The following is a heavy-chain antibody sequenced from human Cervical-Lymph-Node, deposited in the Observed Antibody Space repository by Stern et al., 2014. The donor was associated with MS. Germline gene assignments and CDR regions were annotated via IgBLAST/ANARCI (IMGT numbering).Heavy chain of an antibody. CDR3: ATANYEFGYYGMDV. D-gene: IGHD3-3*01. V-gene: IGHV3-9*01. CDR1: GFAFDDYA. CDR2: MSWSGTKI. J-gene: IGHJ6*02. Sequence: EVQLVESGGGLVQPGRSLRLSCAAAGFAFDDYAMHWVRQAPGKGLEWVSGMSWSGTKIGYADSVKCRFTISRDNAKNSLFLQMNNLRAEDTALYYCATANYEFGYYGMDVWGQGTAVTVS.